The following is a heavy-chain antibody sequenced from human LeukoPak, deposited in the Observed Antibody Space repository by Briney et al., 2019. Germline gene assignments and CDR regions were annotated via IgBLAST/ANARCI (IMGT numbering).Heavy chain of an antibody. CDR2: FDPEDGET. D-gene: IGHD6-19*01. V-gene: IGHV1-24*01. CDR3: ARDVAGD. J-gene: IGHJ4*02. CDR1: GYTLTELS. Sequence: ASVKVSCKVSGYTLTELSMHWVRQAPGKGLEWMGGFDPEDGETIYAQKFQGRVTITADESTSTAYMELSSLRSEDTAVYYCARDVAGDWGQGTLVTVSS.